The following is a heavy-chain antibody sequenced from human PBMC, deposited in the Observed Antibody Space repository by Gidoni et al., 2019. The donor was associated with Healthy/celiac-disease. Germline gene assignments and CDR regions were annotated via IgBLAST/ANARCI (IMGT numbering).Heavy chain of an antibody. V-gene: IGHV3-30-3*01. CDR3: ARDSVGGSGGNDY. Sequence: QVQLVESGGGVVQPGRSLRLSCAASGFTFSSYAMHWVRQAPGKGLEWVAVISYDGSNKYYADSVKGRFTISRDNSKNTLYLQMNSLRAEDTAVYYCARDSVGGSGGNDYWGQGTLVTVSS. CDR1: GFTFSSYA. J-gene: IGHJ4*02. CDR2: ISYDGSNK. D-gene: IGHD3-10*01.